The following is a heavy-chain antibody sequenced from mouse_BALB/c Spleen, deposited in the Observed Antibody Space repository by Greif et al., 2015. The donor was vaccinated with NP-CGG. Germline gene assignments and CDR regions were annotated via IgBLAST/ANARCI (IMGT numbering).Heavy chain of an antibody. CDR3: ATGRYFDV. Sequence: QVQLQQSGAELAKPGASVKMSCKASGYTFTSYWMHWVKQRPGQGLEWIGYINPSTGYTEYNQKFKDKATLTAAKSSSTAYMQLSSLTSEDSAVYYCATGRYFDVWGAGTTVTVSS. CDR2: INPSTGYT. CDR1: GYTFTSYW. J-gene: IGHJ1*01. D-gene: IGHD4-1*01. V-gene: IGHV1-7*01.